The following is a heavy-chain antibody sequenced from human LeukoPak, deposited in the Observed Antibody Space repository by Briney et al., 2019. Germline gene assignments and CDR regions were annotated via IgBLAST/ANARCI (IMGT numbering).Heavy chain of an antibody. D-gene: IGHD1-26*01. V-gene: IGHV3-23*01. J-gene: IGHJ1*01. CDR3: AKDRGSYSYPEYFQH. CDR1: GFTFSSYA. Sequence: GGSLRLSCAASGFTFSSYAVSWVRQAPGTGLEWVSGISGSGSYTYYADSVKGRFTISRDNSKNTLYLQMNSLRAEDTAVYYCAKDRGSYSYPEYFQHWGQGTLVTVSS. CDR2: ISGSGSYT.